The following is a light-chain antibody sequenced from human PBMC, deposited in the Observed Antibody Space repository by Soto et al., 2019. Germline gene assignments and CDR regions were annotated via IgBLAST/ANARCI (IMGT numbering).Light chain of an antibody. V-gene: IGKV1-39*01. CDR1: QSISTY. Sequence: DIQLTQSPTSLSASVGDRVTITCRASQSISTYLNWYQQKPGKAPKLLIYAASSLQSGVPSRFSGSGSGTDFTLTISSLQPEDSATYYCQQSYSTPRTFGQGTKVEIK. CDR2: AAS. J-gene: IGKJ1*01. CDR3: QQSYSTPRT.